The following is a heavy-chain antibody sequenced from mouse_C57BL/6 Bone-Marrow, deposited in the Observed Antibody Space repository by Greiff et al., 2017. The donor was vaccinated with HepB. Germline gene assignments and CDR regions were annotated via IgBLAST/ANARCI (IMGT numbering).Heavy chain of an antibody. D-gene: IGHD2-14*01. Sequence: QVQLQHSGAELVRPGASVTLSCKASGYTFTDYEMHWVKQTPVHGLEWIGAIDPETGGTAYNQKFKGKAILTADKSSSTAYMELRSLTSEDSAVYYCTVPPYYYAMDYWGQGTSVTVSS. V-gene: IGHV1-15*01. J-gene: IGHJ4*01. CDR1: GYTFTDYE. CDR3: TVPPYYYAMDY. CDR2: IDPETGGT.